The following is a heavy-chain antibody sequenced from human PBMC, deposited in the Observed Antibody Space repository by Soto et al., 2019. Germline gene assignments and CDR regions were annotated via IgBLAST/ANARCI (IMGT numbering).Heavy chain of an antibody. V-gene: IGHV3-23*01. D-gene: IGHD2-2*01. CDR3: AKPLGCSSTSCYWGMDV. CDR1: GFTFSSYA. Sequence: PGGSLRLSCAASGFTFSSYAMSWVRQAPGKGLEWVSAISGSGGSTYYADSVKGRFTISRDNSKNTLYLQMNSLRAEDTAVYYCAKPLGCSSTSCYWGMDVWGQGTTVTVSS. J-gene: IGHJ6*02. CDR2: ISGSGGST.